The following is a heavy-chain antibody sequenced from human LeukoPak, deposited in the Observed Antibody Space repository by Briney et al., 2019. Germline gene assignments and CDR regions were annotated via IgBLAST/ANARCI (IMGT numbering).Heavy chain of an antibody. V-gene: IGHV4-39*01. CDR2: IYYSGST. D-gene: IGHD2-21*01. CDR3: ASDGWVVRQPFDY. J-gene: IGHJ4*02. CDR1: GGSISSSSYY. Sequence: PSETLSLTCTVSGGSISSSSYYWGWIRQPPGQGLEWIGSIYYSGSTYYNPSLKSRVTISVDTSKNQFSLKLSSVTAADTAVYYCASDGWVVRQPFDYWGQGTLVTVSS.